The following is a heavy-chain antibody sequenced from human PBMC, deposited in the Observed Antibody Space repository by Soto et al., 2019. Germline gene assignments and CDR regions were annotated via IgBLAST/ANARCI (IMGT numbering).Heavy chain of an antibody. J-gene: IGHJ4*02. Sequence: ASVKVSCKASGYTFTSYAMHWVRQAPGQRLEWMGWINAGNGYTKYSQKFQGRVTITRDTSASTAYMELSSLRSEDTAMYYCARVPVGATIDYWGQGTLVTVSS. CDR1: GYTFTSYA. CDR2: INAGNGYT. CDR3: ARVPVGATIDY. V-gene: IGHV1-3*01. D-gene: IGHD1-26*01.